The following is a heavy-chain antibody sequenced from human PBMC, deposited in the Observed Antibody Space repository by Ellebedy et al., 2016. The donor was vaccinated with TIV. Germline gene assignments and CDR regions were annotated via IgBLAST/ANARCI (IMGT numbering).Heavy chain of an antibody. J-gene: IGHJ3*02. V-gene: IGHV4-59*01. CDR1: GGSISGYY. CDR2: MYSSGST. CDR3: ARDQDGSGPQVGLDI. Sequence: SETLSLXCTVSGGSISGYYWNWIRQPPGKGLEWIAYMYSSGSTTYNPSLRSRVTISVDTSKNQFSLKLSSVTAADTAVYYCARDQDGSGPQVGLDIWGQGTMVSVSS. D-gene: IGHD3-10*01.